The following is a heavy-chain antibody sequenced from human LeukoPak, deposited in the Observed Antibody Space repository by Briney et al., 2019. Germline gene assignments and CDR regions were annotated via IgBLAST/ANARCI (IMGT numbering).Heavy chain of an antibody. CDR1: GFTFSSYG. CDR2: IRYDGSNK. J-gene: IGHJ5*02. CDR3: AKDSDRLLLWFGELFNWFDP. D-gene: IGHD3-10*01. V-gene: IGHV3-30*02. Sequence: GGSLRLSCAASGFTFSSYGMHWVRRAPGKGLEWVAFIRYDGSNKYYADSVKGRFTISRDNSKNTLYLQMNSLRAEDTAVYYCAKDSDRLLLWFGELFNWFDPWGQGTLVTVSS.